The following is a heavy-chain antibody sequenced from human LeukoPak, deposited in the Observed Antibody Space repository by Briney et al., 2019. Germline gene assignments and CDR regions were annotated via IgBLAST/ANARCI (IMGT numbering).Heavy chain of an antibody. CDR1: GFTFRSYG. CDR3: GKDTGGSNAGSDP. CDR2: IRYEGSNK. Sequence: GGSLRLSCAAFGFTFRSYGMHWVRQAPGEGLEWVGFIRYEGSNKYYADSVKGRFTISTDNSKNTPSLQMNSLRAEDAAVYYRGKDTGGSNAGSDPWGQGTLVTVSS. D-gene: IGHD1-26*01. J-gene: IGHJ5*02. V-gene: IGHV3-30*02.